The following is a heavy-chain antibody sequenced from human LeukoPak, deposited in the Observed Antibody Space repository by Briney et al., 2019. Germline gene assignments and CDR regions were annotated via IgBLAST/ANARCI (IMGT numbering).Heavy chain of an antibody. Sequence: SETLSLTCRVSGGSIRGYHWSWIRQPPGKGLEWIGYIHYTGNTDYNPSLRSRVTISVDTSKNQFSLKLSSVTATDTAVYYCARGIDYWGQGTLVTVSS. CDR2: IHYTGNT. V-gene: IGHV4-59*08. CDR1: GGSIRGYH. CDR3: ARGIDY. J-gene: IGHJ4*02.